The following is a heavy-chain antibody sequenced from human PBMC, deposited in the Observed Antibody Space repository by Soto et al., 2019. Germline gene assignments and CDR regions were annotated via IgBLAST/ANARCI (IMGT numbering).Heavy chain of an antibody. CDR2: ISTNGLTT. J-gene: IGHJ3*02. D-gene: IGHD3-16*02. CDR1: GFTLSSYA. Sequence: GGSLRLSCAASGFTLSSYALNWVRQAPGKGLEWVSGISTNGLTTYYADSVKGRFTISRDNSKNTLYLQMNSLRAEDTAVYYCAKEALMITFGRVIVGNAFDIWGQGTMVTVSS. V-gene: IGHV3-23*01. CDR3: AKEALMITFGRVIVGNAFDI.